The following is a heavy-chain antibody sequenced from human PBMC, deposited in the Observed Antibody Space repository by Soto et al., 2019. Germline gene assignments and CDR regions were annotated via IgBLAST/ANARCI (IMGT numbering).Heavy chain of an antibody. Sequence: SETLSLTCTVSGGSINSYLWSWIRQSPGKGLEWIGHIYYSGSTSYSPSLKSQVSISVDTSKNQFSLEVHSVTAADTAVYYCARAGTNMVQFDYWGQGTLVTVSS. D-gene: IGHD3-10*01. CDR2: IYYSGST. CDR3: ARAGTNMVQFDY. CDR1: GGSINSYL. V-gene: IGHV4-59*01. J-gene: IGHJ4*02.